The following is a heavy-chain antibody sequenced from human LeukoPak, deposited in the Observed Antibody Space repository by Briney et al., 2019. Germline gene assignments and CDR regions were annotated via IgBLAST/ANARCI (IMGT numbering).Heavy chain of an antibody. CDR1: GVSFSGYY. V-gene: IGHV4-31*11. CDR2: IYYSGST. J-gene: IGHJ4*02. D-gene: IGHD5-12*01. CDR3: ARAGGYAVMGFDY. Sequence: SETLSLTCAVYGVSFSGYYWSWIRQPPGKGLEWIGYIYYSGSTYYNPSLKSRVTISVDTSKNQFSLKLSSVTAADTAVYYCARAGGYAVMGFDYWGQGTLVTVSS.